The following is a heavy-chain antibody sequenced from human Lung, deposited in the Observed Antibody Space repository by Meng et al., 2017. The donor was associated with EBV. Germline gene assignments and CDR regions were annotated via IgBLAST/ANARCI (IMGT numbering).Heavy chain of an antibody. V-gene: IGHV6-1*01. CDR2: TYYRSKWYN. J-gene: IGHJ2*01. CDR1: GDSVSSSSAA. Sequence: QVQLQQSGPGLVKPSQTPSLPCVISGDSVSSSSAAWTWIRQSPSRGLEWLGRTYYRSKWYNDYAVFVKSRIAINPDTSKNQFSLQLNSVTPEDTAVYYCARGATSVFDLWGRGTLVTVSS. CDR3: ARGATSVFDL.